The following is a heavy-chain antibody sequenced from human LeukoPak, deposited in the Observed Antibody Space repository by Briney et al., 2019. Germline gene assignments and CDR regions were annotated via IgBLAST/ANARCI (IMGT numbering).Heavy chain of an antibody. CDR3: ARIRDGYNDAYDI. Sequence: ASVKVSCKASGYTFTNYYIHWVRQAPGQGLEWTGLINPGGDNTNYAQNFQGRVTMTRDTSASTVYMELSSLRSEDTAIYYCARIRDGYNDAYDIWGQGTVVTVPS. CDR2: INPGGDNT. V-gene: IGHV1-46*01. CDR1: GYTFTNYY. D-gene: IGHD5-24*01. J-gene: IGHJ3*02.